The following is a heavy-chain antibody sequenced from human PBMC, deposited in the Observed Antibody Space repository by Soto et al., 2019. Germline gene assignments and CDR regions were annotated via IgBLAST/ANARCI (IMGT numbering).Heavy chain of an antibody. CDR3: EGGGGTIPAPLP. CDR1: GYTFTGYF. J-gene: IGHJ5*02. D-gene: IGHD3-3*01. Sequence: ASVKVSCKAFGYTFTGYFIHWVRQAPGQGLERLGWINPNSGATKYAQKFQGRVTLTRDTSINTAYMEMSMLRSDDTAFYYGEGGGGTIPAPLPWGQGTLVTVSS. CDR2: INPNSGAT. V-gene: IGHV1-2*02.